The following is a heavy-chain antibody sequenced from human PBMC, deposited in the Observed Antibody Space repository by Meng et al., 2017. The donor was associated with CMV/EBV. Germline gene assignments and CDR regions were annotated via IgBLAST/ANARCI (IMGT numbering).Heavy chain of an antibody. CDR2: ISSSSSYT. J-gene: IGHJ6*02. Sequence: GRSLRLSCAASGFTFSSYSRNWVRQAPGKGLEWVSSISSSSSYTYHADSVKGRFTISRDNAKNSLYLKMNSLRAEDTAVYYCARGGTTSYPYGMDVWGQGTTVTVSS. CDR1: GFTFSSYS. D-gene: IGHD4-11*01. CDR3: ARGGTTSYPYGMDV. V-gene: IGHV3-21*01.